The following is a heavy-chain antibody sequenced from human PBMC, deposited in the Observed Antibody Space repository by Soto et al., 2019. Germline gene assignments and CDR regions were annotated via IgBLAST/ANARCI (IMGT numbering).Heavy chain of an antibody. Sequence: QVQLQESGPGLVKPSETLSLTCTVSGGSISNYYWSWIRQPPGKGLEWIGYIYNSGNTKYNPSLNSRVTISDDTSKNQISLRLSSATAADTAVYFCSRPNQGDYAFDIWGQGTLVTVSS. CDR2: IYNSGNT. D-gene: IGHD2-21*02. J-gene: IGHJ3*02. CDR1: GGSISNYY. CDR3: SRPNQGDYAFDI. V-gene: IGHV4-59*01.